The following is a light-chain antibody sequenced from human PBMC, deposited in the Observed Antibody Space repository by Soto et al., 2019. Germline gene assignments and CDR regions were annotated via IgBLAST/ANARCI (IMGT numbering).Light chain of an antibody. Sequence: QSALTQPASVAGSPGQSITISCTGTSSDVGGYNYVSWYQQHPGKDPKLMIYDVSNRPSGVSNRFSGSKSGNTASLTISGLQAEDEADYYCRSYTSSSLYVFGTGTKVTVL. J-gene: IGLJ1*01. CDR1: SSDVGGYNY. CDR2: DVS. CDR3: RSYTSSSLYV. V-gene: IGLV2-14*01.